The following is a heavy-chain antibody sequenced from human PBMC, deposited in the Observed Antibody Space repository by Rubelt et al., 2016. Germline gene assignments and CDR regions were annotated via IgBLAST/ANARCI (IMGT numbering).Heavy chain of an antibody. CDR1: GDSISSSSYL. J-gene: IGHJ5*02. D-gene: IGHD4-23*01. CDR3: ARSTVVTLYNWFDP. Sequence: QLQLQESGPGLVKPSETLSLTCTGSGDSISSSSYLWGWIRQPPGKGLEWIGSIYYSGNTYYNPSLKSRVTISVDRSKNQCSLKLNSVTAADTAVYYCARSTVVTLYNWFDPWGQGTLVTVSS. V-gene: IGHV4-39*07. CDR2: IYYSGNT.